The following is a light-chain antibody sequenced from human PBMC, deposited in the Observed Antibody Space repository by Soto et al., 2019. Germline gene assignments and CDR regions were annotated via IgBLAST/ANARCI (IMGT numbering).Light chain of an antibody. V-gene: IGKV1-39*01. CDR3: QQSYSTPYT. CDR2: AAS. J-gene: IGKJ2*01. CDR1: QSISTY. Sequence: DIPMTQSPSSLSASVGDRVTITCRASQSISTYLNWYQQKPGKAPELLIYAASSLQSGVPSRFSGSGSVTDFTLTISSLQPEDFATYYCQQSYSTPYTFGQGTKLEIK.